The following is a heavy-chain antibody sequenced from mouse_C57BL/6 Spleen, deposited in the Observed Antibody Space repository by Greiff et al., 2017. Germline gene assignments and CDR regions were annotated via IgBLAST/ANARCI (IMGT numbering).Heavy chain of an antibody. CDR1: GYTFTSYW. CDR3: ARSSYYSNYGYFDY. CDR2: IYPGSGST. J-gene: IGHJ2*01. D-gene: IGHD2-5*01. Sequence: VQLQQPGAELVKPGASVMMSCKASGYTFTSYWITWVKQRPGQGLEWIGDIYPGSGSTNYNEKFKSKATLTVDPSSSTAYMQLSSLTSEDSAVYYCARSSYYSNYGYFDYWGQGTTLTVSS. V-gene: IGHV1-55*01.